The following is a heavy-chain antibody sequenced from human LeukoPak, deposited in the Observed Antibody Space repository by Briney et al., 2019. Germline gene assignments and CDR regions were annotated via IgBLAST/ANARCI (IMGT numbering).Heavy chain of an antibody. V-gene: IGHV1-69*05. CDR2: IIPIFGTA. J-gene: IGHJ4*02. D-gene: IGHD2-2*02. CDR3: ARGTMTGKIWDCSSTSCYTQFDY. Sequence: GASVKVSCKASGGTFSSYAISWVRQAPGQGLEWMGGIIPIFGTANYAQKFQGRVTITTDESTSTAYMELSSLRSEDTAVYYCARGTMTGKIWDCSSTSCYTQFDYWGQGTLVTVSS. CDR1: GGTFSSYA.